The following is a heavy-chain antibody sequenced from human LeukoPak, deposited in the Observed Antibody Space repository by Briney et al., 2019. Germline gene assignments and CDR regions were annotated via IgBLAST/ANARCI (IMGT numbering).Heavy chain of an antibody. J-gene: IGHJ3*01. V-gene: IGHV1-2*02. Sequence: ASVKVSCKASGYTFTGYYMHSVRQAPGQGLEWMGWINPNSGGTNYAQKFQGRVTMTRDTSITTACMELTRLRSDDTPIYYCARDITLNNDAFDFWGQGTMVIVSS. D-gene: IGHD1/OR15-1a*01. CDR1: GYTFTGYY. CDR3: ARDITLNNDAFDF. CDR2: INPNSGGT.